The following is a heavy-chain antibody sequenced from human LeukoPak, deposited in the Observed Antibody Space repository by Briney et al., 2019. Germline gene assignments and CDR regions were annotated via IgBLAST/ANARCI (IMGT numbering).Heavy chain of an antibody. CDR1: GGSISNYY. J-gene: IGHJ3*02. Sequence: SETLSLTCTVSGGSISNYYWNWIRQPAGKGLKWVGRVYASGSTRYNPSFNSRVTMSAETSKNQVSLKMTSVTAADTAVYFCARDQSGFGGHNNDAFDIWGQGTMVTVSS. D-gene: IGHD3-16*01. CDR2: VYASGST. V-gene: IGHV4-4*07. CDR3: ARDQSGFGGHNNDAFDI.